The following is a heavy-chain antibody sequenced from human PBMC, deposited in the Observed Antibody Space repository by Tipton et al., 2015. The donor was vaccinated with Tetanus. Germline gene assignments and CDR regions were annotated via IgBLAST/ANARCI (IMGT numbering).Heavy chain of an antibody. CDR3: ARSASPFDF. V-gene: IGHV3-23*01. CDR2: ISDSGDST. J-gene: IGHJ4*02. CDR1: DSIASHSY. Sequence: SLRLSCAVSDSIASHSYVTWVRQAPGKGLEWVSAISDSGDSTYYADFVKGRFIISRDTSKNTLYLQMNSLRAEDTAVYYCARSASPFDFWGQGTLVTVSS.